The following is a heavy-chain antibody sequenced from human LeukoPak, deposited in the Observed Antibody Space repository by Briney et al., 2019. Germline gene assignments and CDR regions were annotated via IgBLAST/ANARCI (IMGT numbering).Heavy chain of an antibody. D-gene: IGHD1-1*01. Sequence: SETLSLTCTVSGYSLNSTYYWGWIRQPPGRGLERIGSIYHSGSTDYNPSLESRVAIPVDTSKNQFSLTLTSVTAADTAVYYCARGPRTTGTTLYFYSYMDVWGKGTTVTVSS. V-gene: IGHV4-38-2*02. CDR3: ARGPRTTGTTLYFYSYMDV. CDR1: GYSLNSTYY. CDR2: IYHSGST. J-gene: IGHJ6*03.